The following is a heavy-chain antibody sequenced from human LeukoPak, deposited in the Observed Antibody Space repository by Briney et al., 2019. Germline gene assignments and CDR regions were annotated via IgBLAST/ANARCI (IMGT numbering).Heavy chain of an antibody. CDR1: GGSISSGGYS. D-gene: IGHD3-22*01. J-gene: IGHJ5*02. CDR2: IYHSGST. CDR3: VGPGYYYDSSGYYYH. V-gene: IGHV4-30-4*07. Sequence: SQTLSLTCAVSGGSISSGGYSWSWVRQPPGKGLEWIGYIYHSGSTYYNPSLKSRVTISVDTSKNQFSLKLSSVTAADTAVYYCVGPGYYYDSSGYYYHWGQGTLVTVSS.